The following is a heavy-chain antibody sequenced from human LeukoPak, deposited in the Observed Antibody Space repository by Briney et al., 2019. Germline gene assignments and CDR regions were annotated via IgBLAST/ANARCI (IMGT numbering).Heavy chain of an antibody. CDR1: GYSLAGYY. Sequence: ASVKVSCKASGYSLAGYYIHWVRQAPGQGLEWMGWINPNSGGTNYAQKFQGRVTMTRDTSISTAYMELSRLRSDDTAVYYCARGKISYYYGSGMAFDPWGQGTLVTVSS. CDR2: INPNSGGT. CDR3: ARGKISYYYGSGMAFDP. V-gene: IGHV1-2*02. J-gene: IGHJ5*02. D-gene: IGHD3-10*01.